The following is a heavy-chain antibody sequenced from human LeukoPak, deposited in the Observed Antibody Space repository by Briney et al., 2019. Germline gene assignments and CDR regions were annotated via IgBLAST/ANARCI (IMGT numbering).Heavy chain of an antibody. Sequence: GGSLRLSCAASGFTFSNAWISWVRPAPGEGPEWVGRIKSKTDGGTPDDAAHVKGRFTSTRDESKNTLYQQMNSQKTQDTAEYYCTTTTAQGEGTYSYGYVSGWYNYWGQGTLVTVSS. CDR1: GFTFSNAW. J-gene: IGHJ4*02. D-gene: IGHD5-18*01. CDR2: IKSKTDGGTP. V-gene: IGHV3-15*01. CDR3: TTTTAQGEGTYSYGYVSGWYNY.